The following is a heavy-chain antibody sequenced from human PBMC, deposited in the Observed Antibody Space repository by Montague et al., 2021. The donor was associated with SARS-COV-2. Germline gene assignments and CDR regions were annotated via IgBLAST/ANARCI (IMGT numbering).Heavy chain of an antibody. CDR2: INSDGSST. Sequence: SLRLSCAASGFTFSSYWMHWVRQAPGKGLVWVSRINSDGSSTSYADSVKGRFTISRDNAKDTLYLQMNSLRAEDTAVYYCARGVITMVRGVSYPWFDPWGQGTLVTVSS. J-gene: IGHJ5*02. V-gene: IGHV3-74*01. D-gene: IGHD3-10*01. CDR1: GFTFSSYW. CDR3: ARGVITMVRGVSYPWFDP.